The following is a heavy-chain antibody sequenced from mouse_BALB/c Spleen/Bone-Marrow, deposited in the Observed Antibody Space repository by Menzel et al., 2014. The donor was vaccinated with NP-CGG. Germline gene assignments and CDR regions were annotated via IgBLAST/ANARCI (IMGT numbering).Heavy chain of an antibody. D-gene: IGHD1-1*01. CDR1: GFDFSRYW. CDR3: ARLNYYGNLLV. Sequence: VQLQQSGGGLVQPGGSLKLSCAASGFDFSRYWMSWVRQAPGKGLEWIGEINPDSSTINYTPSLKDKFIISRDNVKNTLYLQMSKVRSEDTALYYCARLNYYGNLLVWGAGTTVTVTS. V-gene: IGHV4-1*02. J-gene: IGHJ1*01. CDR2: INPDSSTI.